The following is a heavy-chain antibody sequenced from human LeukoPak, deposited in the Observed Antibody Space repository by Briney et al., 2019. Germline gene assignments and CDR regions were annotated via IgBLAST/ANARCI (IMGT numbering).Heavy chain of an antibody. CDR3: AKKSSSTWPTFDY. V-gene: IGHV3-23*01. CDR1: GFTFSNYA. CDR2: VSGRGGST. Sequence: GGSLRLSCAASGFTFSNYAMSWVRQAPGKGLEWVSAVSGRGGSTYHADSVQGRFTISRDNSKNTLYLQMNSLRAEDTAVYYCAKKSSSTWPTFDYWGQGTLVTVSS. J-gene: IGHJ4*02. D-gene: IGHD6-13*01.